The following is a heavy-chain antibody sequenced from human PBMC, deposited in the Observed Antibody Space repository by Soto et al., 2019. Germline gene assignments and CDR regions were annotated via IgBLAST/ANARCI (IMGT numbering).Heavy chain of an antibody. Sequence: GGSLRLSCTASGSLFSSYGLHWVRQAPGKGLEWVGIVSYDGSDSYYADSVKGRFTISRDNSNKTTSLQMNSLRTEDTALYYCATFGIYDFWSGYLHRDAFDVWGQGTMVTVSS. CDR3: ATFGIYDFWSGYLHRDAFDV. J-gene: IGHJ3*01. CDR1: GSLFSSYG. D-gene: IGHD3-3*01. CDR2: VSYDGSDS. V-gene: IGHV3-30*03.